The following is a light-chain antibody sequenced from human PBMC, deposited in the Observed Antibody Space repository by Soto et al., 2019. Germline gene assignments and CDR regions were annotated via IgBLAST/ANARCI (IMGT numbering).Light chain of an antibody. CDR3: CSYARSSTSVV. Sequence: QSALTQPASVSGSPGQSITISCTGTSSDVGSYNLVSWYQQHPGKAPKLMIYEVSERPSGVSNRFSGSKSGNTASLTISGLQAEDEADYYCCSYARSSTSVVFGGGTKLTVL. J-gene: IGLJ2*01. CDR2: EVS. V-gene: IGLV2-23*02. CDR1: SSDVGSYNL.